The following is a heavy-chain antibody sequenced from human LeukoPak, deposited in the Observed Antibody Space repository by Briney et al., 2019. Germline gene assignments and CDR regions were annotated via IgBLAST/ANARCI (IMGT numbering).Heavy chain of an antibody. Sequence: GGSLRLSCEASGFTFGSYAMYWVRQAPGKGLEWVAGIFGSGGSPHYADSVKGRFTISRDNSQNAVYLHINSLRAEDTAVYYCGKTTVGYSSGQKPAWPVDYWGQGTLVTVSS. CDR3: GKTTVGYSSGQKPAWPVDY. CDR1: GFTFGSYA. CDR2: IFGSGGSP. J-gene: IGHJ4*02. D-gene: IGHD5-18*01. V-gene: IGHV3-23*01.